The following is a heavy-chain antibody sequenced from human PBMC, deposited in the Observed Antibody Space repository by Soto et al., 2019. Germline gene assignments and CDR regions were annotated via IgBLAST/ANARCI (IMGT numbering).Heavy chain of an antibody. CDR1: GFAFTSYA. Sequence: PGGSLRLSCAASGFAFTSYAMTWVRQTPGKGLEWVSAVSGGGGGTYYADSVRGRFTISRDNSKNTVYLEMISLRADDTAVYHCAKCGRSYYLDVWGKGTTVTVSS. CDR2: VSGGGGGT. CDR3: AKCGRSYYLDV. V-gene: IGHV3-23*01. J-gene: IGHJ6*03. D-gene: IGHD2-21*01.